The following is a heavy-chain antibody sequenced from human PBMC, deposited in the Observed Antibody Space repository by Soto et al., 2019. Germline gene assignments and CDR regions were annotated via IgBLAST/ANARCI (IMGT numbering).Heavy chain of an antibody. CDR3: ARVIGGYDYYYYYGMDV. J-gene: IGHJ6*02. CDR1: GGSISSYY. D-gene: IGHD5-12*01. V-gene: IGHV4-59*01. Sequence: LSLTCTVSGGSISSYYWSWIRQPPGKGLEWIGYIYYRGSTNYNPSLKSRVTTSVATSKNQFSLKLSSVTAADTAVYYCARVIGGYDYYYYYGMDVWGQGTTVTVSS. CDR2: IYYRGST.